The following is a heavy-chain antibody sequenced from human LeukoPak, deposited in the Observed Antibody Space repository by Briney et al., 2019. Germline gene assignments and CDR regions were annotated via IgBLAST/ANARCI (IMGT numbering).Heavy chain of an antibody. CDR2: IYHSGST. CDR1: GYSISSGYY. V-gene: IGHV4-38-2*02. D-gene: IGHD6-19*01. CDR3: ARDYGQWLVRGGFDY. Sequence: PSETLSLTCAVSGYSISSGYYRGWIRQPPGKGLEWIGSIYHSGSTYYNPSLKSRVTISVDTSKNQFSLKLSSVTAADTAVYYCARDYGQWLVRGGFDYWGQGTLVTVSS. J-gene: IGHJ4*02.